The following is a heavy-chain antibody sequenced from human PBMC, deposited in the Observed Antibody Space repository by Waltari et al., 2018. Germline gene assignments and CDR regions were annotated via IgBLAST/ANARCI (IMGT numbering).Heavy chain of an antibody. J-gene: IGHJ5*02. V-gene: IGHV3-30-3*01. Sequence: QANLVESGGGVVQPGGSLRLACYASGLTFASSALHRVRQGPGQGLGWGATLSADGSNTSYADSLKGRCIVSRDSPFARMYLQMTSLRPDDTAHYYGASGGLRSVTWGQGTRVTVSS. CDR1: GLTFASSA. CDR2: LSADGSNT. CDR3: ASGGLRSVT. D-gene: IGHD2-15*01.